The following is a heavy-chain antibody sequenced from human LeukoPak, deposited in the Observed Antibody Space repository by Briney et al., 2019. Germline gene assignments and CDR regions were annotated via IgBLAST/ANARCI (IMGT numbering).Heavy chain of an antibody. CDR2: IYYSGST. CDR1: GGSISSSSSY. CDR3: ARGPPYCTNGVCYTYYFDY. J-gene: IGHJ4*02. D-gene: IGHD2-8*01. Sequence: SETLSLTCTVSGGSISSSSSYWGWIRQPPGKGLEWIGSIYYSGSTNYNPSLKSRVTISVDTSKNQFSLKLSSVTAADTAVYYCARGPPYCTNGVCYTYYFDYWGQGTLVTVSS. V-gene: IGHV4-39*07.